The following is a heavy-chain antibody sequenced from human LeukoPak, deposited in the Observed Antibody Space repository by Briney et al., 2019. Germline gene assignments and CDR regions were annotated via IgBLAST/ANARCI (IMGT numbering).Heavy chain of an antibody. D-gene: IGHD3-9*01. CDR1: GGTFIIYA. V-gene: IGHV1-69*04. CDR2: IIPILGIA. Sequence: ASVTVSCKASGGTFIIYAISWVRQAPGQGLEWMGRIIPILGIANYAQKFQGRVTITADKSTSTAYMELSSLRSEDTAVYYCARDRDYDILTGIDHWGQGTLVTVSS. CDR3: ARDRDYDILTGIDH. J-gene: IGHJ4*02.